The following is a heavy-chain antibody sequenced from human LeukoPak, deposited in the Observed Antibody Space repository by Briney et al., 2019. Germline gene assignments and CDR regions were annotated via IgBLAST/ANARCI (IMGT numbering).Heavy chain of an antibody. D-gene: IGHD4/OR15-4a*01. CDR3: AKSGLSRFDY. Sequence: GGSLRLSCAASEFTFSNYAMSWVRQAPGKGLEWVSGISGSGGSGGGGSTYYANSVKGRFTISRDNSKNTLYLQMNSLRADDTAVYYCAKSGLSRFDYWGQGTLVTVSS. V-gene: IGHV3-23*01. CDR1: EFTFSNYA. J-gene: IGHJ4*02. CDR2: ISGSGGSGGGGST.